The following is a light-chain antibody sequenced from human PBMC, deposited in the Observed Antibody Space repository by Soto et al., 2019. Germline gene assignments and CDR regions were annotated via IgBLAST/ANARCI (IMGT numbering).Light chain of an antibody. CDR3: QEYSSYWT. Sequence: DRVTITCRASQTINRRLAWYQQKPGKAPKLLIYDVSNLESGVPSRFSGSGSGTEFTLTISSLQSDDFATYYCQEYSSYWTFGQGTKVDIK. CDR1: QTINRR. V-gene: IGKV1-5*01. CDR2: DVS. J-gene: IGKJ1*01.